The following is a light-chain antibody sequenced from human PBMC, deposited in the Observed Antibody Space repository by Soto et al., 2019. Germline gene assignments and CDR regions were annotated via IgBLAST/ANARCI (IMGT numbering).Light chain of an antibody. Sequence: DIHMTQSPSTLSASVGDRFTITCRASQSISSWLAWYQQKPGKAPKLLIYDASSLESGVPSRFSGSGSGTEFTLTISSLQPDDFATYYCQQYQTFGQGTKVDIK. V-gene: IGKV1-5*01. J-gene: IGKJ1*01. CDR1: QSISSW. CDR3: QQYQT. CDR2: DAS.